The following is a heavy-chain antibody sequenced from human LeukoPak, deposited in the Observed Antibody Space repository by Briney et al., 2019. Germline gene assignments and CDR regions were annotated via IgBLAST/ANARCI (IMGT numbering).Heavy chain of an antibody. J-gene: IGHJ5*02. CDR1: GFTFSNAW. D-gene: IGHD3-16*01. CDR3: TTAGYDYAPNWFDP. V-gene: IGHV3-15*01. CDR2: IKSKTDGGTT. Sequence: PGGSLRLSCAASGFTFSNAWMSWVRQAPGKGLEWVGRIKSKTDGGTTDYAAPVKGRFTISRDDSKNTLYLQMNSLKTEDTAVYYCTTAGYDYAPNWFDPWGQGTLVTVSS.